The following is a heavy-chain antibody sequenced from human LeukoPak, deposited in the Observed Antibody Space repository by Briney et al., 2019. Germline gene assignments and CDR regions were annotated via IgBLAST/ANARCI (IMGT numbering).Heavy chain of an antibody. J-gene: IGHJ6*02. V-gene: IGHV3-48*03. CDR1: GFTFSSYE. CDR3: ARDLNSGGYYYYGMDV. D-gene: IGHD3-22*01. Sequence: GGSLRLSCAASGFTFSSYEMNWVRQAPGKGLEWVSYISSRGSAIYYADSVKGRFTISRDNAKNSLYLQMNSLRAEDTAVYYCARDLNSGGYYYYGMDVWGQGTTVTVSS. CDR2: ISSRGSAI.